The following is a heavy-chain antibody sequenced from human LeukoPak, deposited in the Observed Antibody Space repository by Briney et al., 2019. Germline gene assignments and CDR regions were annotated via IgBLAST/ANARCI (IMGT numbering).Heavy chain of an antibody. CDR3: ARDLRVTGTGRTGTYGSLRFDP. D-gene: IGHD1-1*01. CDR2: IIPIFGTA. V-gene: IGHV1-69*05. J-gene: IGHJ5*02. Sequence: GASVKVSCKASGGTFSSYAISWVRQAPGQGLEWMGGIIPIFGTANYAQKFQGRVTITTDESTSTAYMELSSLRSEDTAVYYCARDLRVTGTGRTGTYGSLRFDPWGQGTLVTVSS. CDR1: GGTFSSYA.